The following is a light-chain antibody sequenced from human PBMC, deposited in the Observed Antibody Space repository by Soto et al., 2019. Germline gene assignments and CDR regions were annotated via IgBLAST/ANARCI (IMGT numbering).Light chain of an antibody. Sequence: MTHSPAPLSVPPGERATPSCRASQSVSSNLAWYQQKPGQAPRLLIYGASTRATGIPARFSGSGSGTEFTLTISSLQPDDFATYYCQQYNTYWWTFGQGTKVDIK. CDR3: QQYNTYWWT. V-gene: IGKV3-15*01. CDR1: QSVSSN. J-gene: IGKJ1*01. CDR2: GAS.